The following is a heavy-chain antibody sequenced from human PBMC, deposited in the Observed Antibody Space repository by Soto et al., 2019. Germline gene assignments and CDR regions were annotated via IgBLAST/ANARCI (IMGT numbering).Heavy chain of an antibody. J-gene: IGHJ6*02. CDR3: ARDGCSSTSCYTPGYYYGMDV. CDR2: IGAYNGNT. D-gene: IGHD2-2*02. CDR1: GYTFTSYG. Sequence: GASVKVSCKASGYTFTSYGISWVRQAPGQGLEWMGWIGAYNGNTNYAQKLQGRVTMTTDTSTSTAYMEMRSLRTDDTAVYYCARDGCSSTSCYTPGYYYGMDVWGQGTTVTVSS. V-gene: IGHV1-18*04.